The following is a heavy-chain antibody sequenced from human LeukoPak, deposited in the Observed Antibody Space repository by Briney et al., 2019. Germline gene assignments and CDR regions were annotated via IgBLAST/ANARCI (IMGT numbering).Heavy chain of an antibody. CDR1: GGTFSSYA. D-gene: IGHD2-2*01. CDR2: FDPEDGET. J-gene: IGHJ4*02. V-gene: IGHV1-24*01. CDR3: ATGHCSSTSCVYYFDY. Sequence: ASVKVSCKASGGTFSSYAISWVRQAPGKGLEWMGGFDPEDGETIYAQKFQGRVTMTEDTSTDTAYMELSSLRSEDTAVYYCATGHCSSTSCVYYFDYWGQGTLVTVSS.